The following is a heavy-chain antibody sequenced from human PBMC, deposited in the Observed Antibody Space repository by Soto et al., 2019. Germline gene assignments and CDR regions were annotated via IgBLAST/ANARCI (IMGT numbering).Heavy chain of an antibody. V-gene: IGHV3-23*01. CDR1: GVTFSNFA. CDR3: ARDLIGVTTPRYWYYYSMDF. J-gene: IGHJ6*02. D-gene: IGHD4-4*01. Sequence: GGYVRLSCGASGVTFSNFAVSWVRQAPGGGLEWVSGLSGSGTSTYYADSVRGRFTISRDNSNNTLYLQMTSLRADDTAVYYCARDLIGVTTPRYWYYYSMDFSGPATTLTVS. CDR2: LSGSGTST.